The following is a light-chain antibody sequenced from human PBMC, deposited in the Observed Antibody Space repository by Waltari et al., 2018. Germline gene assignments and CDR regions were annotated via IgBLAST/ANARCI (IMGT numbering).Light chain of an antibody. Sequence: EIVMTQSPVTLSVSQGEGATLPCRASQDIGTNLAWYHQRPGLAPRLLMYGASTRDPGVPVRFSGSGSATVFTLTISSLQSEDFGIYYCQQYNNWPPITFGQGTRLEIK. CDR2: GAS. J-gene: IGKJ5*01. CDR3: QQYNNWPPIT. CDR1: QDIGTN. V-gene: IGKV3-15*01.